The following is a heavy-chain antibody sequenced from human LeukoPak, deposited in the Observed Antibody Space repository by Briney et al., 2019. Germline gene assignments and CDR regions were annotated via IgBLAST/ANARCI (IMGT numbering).Heavy chain of an antibody. Sequence: SVNVSCKASGGSFSSYAISWVRQAPGQGLEWMGGIIPIFGTANYAQKFQGRVTITADKSTSTAYMELSSLRSEDTAVYYCASTIAVVPGYFDYWGQGTLVTVSS. V-gene: IGHV1-69*06. CDR2: IIPIFGTA. J-gene: IGHJ4*02. CDR3: ASTIAVVPGYFDY. CDR1: GGSFSSYA. D-gene: IGHD6-19*01.